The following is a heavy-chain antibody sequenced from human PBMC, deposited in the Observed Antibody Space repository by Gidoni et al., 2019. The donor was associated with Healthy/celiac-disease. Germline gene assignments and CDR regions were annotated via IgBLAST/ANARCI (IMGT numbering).Heavy chain of an antibody. Sequence: QVQLVQSGAEVKQPGSSVKFSCKASGVTFSISAISWVRQAPGQGLEWMGGIIPIFGTANYAQKFQGRVTITADESTSTAYMELSSLRSEDTAVYYCARGNYYDSSGYYQYFDYWGQGTLVTVSS. V-gene: IGHV1-69*01. CDR2: IIPIFGTA. J-gene: IGHJ4*02. D-gene: IGHD3-22*01. CDR3: ARGNYYDSSGYYQYFDY. CDR1: GVTFSISA.